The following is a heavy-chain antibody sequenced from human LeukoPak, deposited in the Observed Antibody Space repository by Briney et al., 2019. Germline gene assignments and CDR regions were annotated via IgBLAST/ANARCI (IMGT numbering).Heavy chain of an antibody. J-gene: IGHJ3*02. V-gene: IGHV1-69*01. CDR3: ARGGDYGDSSDAFDI. CDR2: IISIFGTA. D-gene: IGHD4-17*01. Sequence: IISIFGTANYAQQFQRRVTITADESTSTAYMELSSLRSEDTAVYYCARGGDYGDSSDAFDIWGQGTMVTVSS.